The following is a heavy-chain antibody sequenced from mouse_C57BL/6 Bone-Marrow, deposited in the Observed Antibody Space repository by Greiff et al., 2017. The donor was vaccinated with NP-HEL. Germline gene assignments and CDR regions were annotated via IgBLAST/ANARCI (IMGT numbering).Heavy chain of an antibody. Sequence: EVKVVESGGGLVQPGGSLKLSCAASGFTFSDYYMYWVRQTPEKRLEWVAYISNGGGSTYYPDTVKGRFTISRDNAKNTLYLQMSRLKSEDTAMYYCARHEGWGFAYWGQGTLVTVSA. CDR1: GFTFSDYY. CDR3: ARHEGWGFAY. D-gene: IGHD2-3*01. V-gene: IGHV5-12*01. J-gene: IGHJ3*01. CDR2: ISNGGGST.